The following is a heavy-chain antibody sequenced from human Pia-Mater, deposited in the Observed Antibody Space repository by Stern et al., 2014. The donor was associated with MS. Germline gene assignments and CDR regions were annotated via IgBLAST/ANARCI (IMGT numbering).Heavy chain of an antibody. D-gene: IGHD4-17*01. V-gene: IGHV1-69*12. J-gene: IGHJ6*02. CDR3: ASPITVTVGAIDV. CDR1: GGTFSSYP. CDR2: IIPIFGTA. Sequence: VQLVQSGAEVKKPGSSVKVSCKASGGTFSSYPIIWVRQAPGQGLEWMGGIIPIFGTANYAQRFQGRVTITADESTSTAYMELSSLRSEDTAVYYCASPITVTVGAIDVWGQGTTVTVSS.